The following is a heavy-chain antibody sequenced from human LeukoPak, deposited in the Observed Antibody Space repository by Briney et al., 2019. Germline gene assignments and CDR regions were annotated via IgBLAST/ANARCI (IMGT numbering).Heavy chain of an antibody. J-gene: IGHJ4*02. CDR3: ARDPGYYDSSGYLSGDY. CDR1: GFTFSDYY. CDR2: ISSSGSTI. Sequence: GGSLRLSCAASGFTFSDYYMSWIRQAPGKGLEWVSYISSSGSTIYYADSVKGRFTISRDNAKNSLYLQMNSLRAEDTAVYYCARDPGYYDSSGYLSGDYWGQGTLVTISS. V-gene: IGHV3-11*01. D-gene: IGHD3-22*01.